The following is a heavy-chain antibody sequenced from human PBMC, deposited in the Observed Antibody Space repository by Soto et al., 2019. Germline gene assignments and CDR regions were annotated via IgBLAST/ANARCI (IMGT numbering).Heavy chain of an antibody. V-gene: IGHV1-18*01. CDR2: ISAYNGNT. Sequence: ASVKLSCKASGYTFTSYGISWVRQAPGQGLEWMGWISAYNGNTNYAQKLQGRVTMTTDTFTSTAYMELRSLRSDDTAVYYCAREEYQLPYNWFDPWGQGTLVTLSS. D-gene: IGHD2-2*01. CDR1: GYTFTSYG. CDR3: AREEYQLPYNWFDP. J-gene: IGHJ5*02.